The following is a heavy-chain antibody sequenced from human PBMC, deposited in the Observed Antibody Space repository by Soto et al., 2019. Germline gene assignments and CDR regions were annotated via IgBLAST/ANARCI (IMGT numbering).Heavy chain of an antibody. CDR2: ISSSGSTI. Sequence: GGSLRLSCAASGLTFSDYYMSWIRQAPGKGLEWVSYISSSGSTIYYADSVKGRFTISRDNAKNSLYLQMNSLRAEDTAVYYCAGEGIQLWLHAFDIWGQGTMVTVSS. CDR1: GLTFSDYY. CDR3: AGEGIQLWLHAFDI. J-gene: IGHJ3*02. D-gene: IGHD5-18*01. V-gene: IGHV3-11*01.